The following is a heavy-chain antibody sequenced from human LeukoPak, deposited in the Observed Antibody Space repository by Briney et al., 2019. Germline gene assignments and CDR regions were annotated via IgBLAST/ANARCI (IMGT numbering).Heavy chain of an antibody. Sequence: SQTLSLTCGISGDSVSTINGAWNWVRQSPSRGLEWLGRTYYRSKWYYDYAASVQGRITINPDTSKNQFSLQLSSVTPEDTAVYYCARDEGNTGWHTFDIWGQGTLITVSS. CDR2: TYYRSKWYY. V-gene: IGHV6-1*01. J-gene: IGHJ4*02. CDR3: ARDEGNTGWHTFDI. CDR1: GDSVSTINGA. D-gene: IGHD6-19*01.